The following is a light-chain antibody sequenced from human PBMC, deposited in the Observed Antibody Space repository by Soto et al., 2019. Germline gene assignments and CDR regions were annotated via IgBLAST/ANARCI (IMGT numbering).Light chain of an antibody. V-gene: IGKV3-20*01. CDR1: QTISSTF. CDR3: QQFGLSPT. CDR2: GAS. J-gene: IGKJ4*01. Sequence: EIVLTQSPGTLSLSPGERATLSCRASQTISSTFLAWYRQRPGQAPRLLIYGASSRATGIPDRFSGSGSGTDFTLTISRLEPEDFAVHYCQQFGLSPTFGGGTKVEIK.